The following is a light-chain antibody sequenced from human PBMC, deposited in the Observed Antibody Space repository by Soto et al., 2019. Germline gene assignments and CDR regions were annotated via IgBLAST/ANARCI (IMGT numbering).Light chain of an antibody. Sequence: DIQMTQSPSSLSASVGDAVSLTCRASRSISNYLNWYQQKPGRAPKLLISGASSLHRGVPSRFSGSGSWTTFTLTITGLPPDDFAIYFCQQSYTAPYSFGPGTKGEIK. J-gene: IGKJ3*01. V-gene: IGKV1-39*01. CDR1: RSISNY. CDR2: GAS. CDR3: QQSYTAPYS.